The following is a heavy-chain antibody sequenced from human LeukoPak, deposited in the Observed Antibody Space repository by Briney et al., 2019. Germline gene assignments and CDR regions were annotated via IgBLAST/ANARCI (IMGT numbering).Heavy chain of an antibody. Sequence: PGGSLRLSCAASGFTFSSYWMSWVRQAPGQGLEWVANIKQDGSEKYYVDSVKGRFTISRDNSRNTLYLQMNSLRAEDTAVYYCAKDRRVVPAAIPYYFDYWGQGTLVTVSS. V-gene: IGHV3-7*01. CDR3: AKDRRVVPAAIPYYFDY. J-gene: IGHJ4*02. D-gene: IGHD2-2*01. CDR1: GFTFSSYW. CDR2: IKQDGSEK.